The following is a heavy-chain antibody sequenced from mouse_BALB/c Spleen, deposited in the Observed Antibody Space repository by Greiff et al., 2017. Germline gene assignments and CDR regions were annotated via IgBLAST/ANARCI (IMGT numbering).Heavy chain of an antibody. CDR1: GFNIKDTY. D-gene: IGHD4-1*02. CDR3: ARSGGNWGYFDY. J-gene: IGHJ2*01. V-gene: IGHV14-3*02. CDR2: IDPANGNT. Sequence: EVKLQQSGAELVKPGASVKLSCTASGFNIKDTYMHWVKQRPEQGLEWIGRIDPANGNTKYDPKFQGKATITADTSSNTAYLQLSSLTSEDTAVYYCARSGGNWGYFDYWGQGTTLTVSS.